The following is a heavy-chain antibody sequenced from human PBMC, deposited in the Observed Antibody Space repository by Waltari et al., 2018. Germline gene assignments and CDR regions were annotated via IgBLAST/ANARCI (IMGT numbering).Heavy chain of an antibody. D-gene: IGHD6-6*01. Sequence: QVQLQQWGAGLLTPSETLSLTCAVYGGSFSGYYRSWIRQPPGKGLEWIGEINHSGSTNYNPSLKSRVTISVDTSKNQFSLKLSSVTAADTAVYYCARSGIAARPRWFDPWGQGTLVTVSS. CDR3: ARSGIAARPRWFDP. J-gene: IGHJ5*02. CDR1: GGSFSGYY. V-gene: IGHV4-34*01. CDR2: INHSGST.